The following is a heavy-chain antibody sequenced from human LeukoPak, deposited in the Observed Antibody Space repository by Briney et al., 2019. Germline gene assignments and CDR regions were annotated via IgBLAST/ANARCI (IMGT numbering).Heavy chain of an antibody. Sequence: SETLSLTCTVSGGPISSGSYCWSWIRQPAGKGLEWIGRIYTSGSTNYNPSLKSRVTMSVDTSKNQFSLKLSSVTAADTAVYYCASYDWSYGASYWGQGTLVTVSS. V-gene: IGHV4-61*02. CDR2: IYTSGST. J-gene: IGHJ4*02. CDR3: ASYDWSYGASY. CDR1: GGPISSGSYC. D-gene: IGHD5-12*01.